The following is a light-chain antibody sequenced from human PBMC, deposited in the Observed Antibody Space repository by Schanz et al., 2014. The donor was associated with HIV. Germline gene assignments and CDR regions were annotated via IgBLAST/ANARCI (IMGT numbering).Light chain of an antibody. CDR1: QSVSSN. CDR2: GVS. CDR3: QQRSSWLGIT. V-gene: IGKV3-11*01. J-gene: IGKJ5*01. Sequence: EIVLAQSPATLSVSPGERATLSCRASQSVSSNFAWYQQKPGQAPRLLIYGVSVRATGIPARFSGSGSGTDFTLTISSLEPEDFAVYYCQQRSSWLGITFGQGTRLEIK.